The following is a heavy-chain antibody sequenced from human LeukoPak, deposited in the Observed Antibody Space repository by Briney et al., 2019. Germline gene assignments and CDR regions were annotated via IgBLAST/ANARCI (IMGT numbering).Heavy chain of an antibody. J-gene: IGHJ4*02. CDR3: ARGTGLGGDYVSN. D-gene: IGHD4-17*01. Sequence: GASVKVSCKASAYTFSNYGFNWVRQAPGQGLEWMGAINPSGGSTSYAQKFQGRDTMTRDTSTSTVYMELSSLRSEDTAVYYCARGTGLGGDYVSNWGQGTLVTVSS. V-gene: IGHV1-46*01. CDR2: INPSGGST. CDR1: AYTFSNYG.